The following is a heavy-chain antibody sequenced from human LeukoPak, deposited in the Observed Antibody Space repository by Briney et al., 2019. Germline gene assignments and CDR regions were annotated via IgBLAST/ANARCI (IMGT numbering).Heavy chain of an antibody. Sequence: GGSLRLSCAASGFIFSDFAMHWVRQAPGKGLEWVAVISYHGNNKYYADSVKGRFAISRDDARNTLYLQMNSLRPEDAAVYSCVREDYGEYYFDYWGQGTPVTVSS. CDR2: ISYHGNNK. J-gene: IGHJ4*02. CDR1: GFIFSDFA. D-gene: IGHD4-17*01. V-gene: IGHV3-30*09. CDR3: VREDYGEYYFDY.